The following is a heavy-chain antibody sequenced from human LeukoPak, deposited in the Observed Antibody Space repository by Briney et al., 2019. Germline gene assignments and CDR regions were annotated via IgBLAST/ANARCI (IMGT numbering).Heavy chain of an antibody. Sequence: ASVKVSCKASGYIFSGYSMHWVRQAPGQGLEWMGWINPNSGGTNYAQKFKGRVTMTRDTSISTAYMELSRLRSDDTAVYYCARDILGATDYWGQGTLVTVSS. J-gene: IGHJ4*02. CDR1: GYIFSGYS. V-gene: IGHV1-2*02. D-gene: IGHD1-26*01. CDR3: ARDILGATDY. CDR2: INPNSGGT.